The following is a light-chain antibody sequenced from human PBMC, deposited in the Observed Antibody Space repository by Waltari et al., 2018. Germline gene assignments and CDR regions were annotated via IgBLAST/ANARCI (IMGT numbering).Light chain of an antibody. V-gene: IGLV2-23*01. CDR1: SRDVGISNL. CDR3: CSYAGSYTWV. CDR2: DDN. J-gene: IGLJ3*02. Sequence: QSPLTQPASVSGAPVQSITISCTGTSRDVGISNLVSWYQQYPGKAPKVMIYDDNRRPSGVSERCSGSKCGNTASLTISGVQAEDDADYYCCSYAGSYTWVFGGGTKLTVL.